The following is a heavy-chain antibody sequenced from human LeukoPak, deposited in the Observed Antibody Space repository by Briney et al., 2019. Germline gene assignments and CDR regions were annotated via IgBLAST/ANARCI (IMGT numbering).Heavy chain of an antibody. V-gene: IGHV3-30*02. CDR2: IRYDGSNK. Sequence: PGGSLRLSCAASGFSFSDYGMHWVRQAPGKGLEWVAFIRYDGSNKYYADSVKGRFTISRDNSENTVFLQMNSLRAEDTAVYYCARERAYCGGDCYSGYWFDPWGQGTLVTVSS. CDR1: GFSFSDYG. CDR3: ARERAYCGGDCYSGYWFDP. J-gene: IGHJ5*02. D-gene: IGHD2-21*02.